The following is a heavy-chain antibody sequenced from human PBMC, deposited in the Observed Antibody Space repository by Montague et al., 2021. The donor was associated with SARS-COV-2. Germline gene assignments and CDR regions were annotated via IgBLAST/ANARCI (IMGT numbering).Heavy chain of an antibody. V-gene: IGHV4-59*01. CDR3: ARIWYSSGYQGIYYFDY. J-gene: IGHJ4*02. D-gene: IGHD3-22*01. Sequence: SETLSLTCTVSGGSISSYYWSWIRQPPGKGLEWIGYIYYSGNTNYNPSLKSRVTISVDTSKNQFSLKLSSVTAADTAVYYCARIWYSSGYQGIYYFDYWGQGTLVTVSS. CDR1: GGSISSYY. CDR2: IYYSGNT.